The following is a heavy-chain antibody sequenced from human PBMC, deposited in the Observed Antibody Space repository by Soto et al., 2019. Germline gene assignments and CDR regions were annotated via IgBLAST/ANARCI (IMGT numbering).Heavy chain of an antibody. CDR2: INSDASTT. CDR3: ARDFVVGGPTINYYYGMDV. D-gene: IGHD1-26*01. CDR1: GFTFSSRW. V-gene: IGHV3-74*01. Sequence: GGSLRLSCEASGFTFSSRWMTWVRQAPGKGLVWVSRINSDASTTTYADSVKGRFTISRDNSKNTLYLQMNSLGAEDTAVYYCARDFVVGGPTINYYYGMDVWGQGTTVTVSS. J-gene: IGHJ6*02.